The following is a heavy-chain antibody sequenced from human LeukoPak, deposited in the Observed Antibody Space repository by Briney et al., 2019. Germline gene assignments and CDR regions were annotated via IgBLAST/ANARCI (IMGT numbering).Heavy chain of an antibody. Sequence: GGSLRLSCAVSGFTSGFTFSDYEMNWVRQAPGKGLEWVSYISSSGSTKYYADSVKGRFTISRDNAKNSLYLQMNSLRAEDTAVYYCTTITVAAAFDYWGQGTLVTVSS. V-gene: IGHV3-48*03. J-gene: IGHJ4*02. CDR3: TTITVAAAFDY. CDR2: ISSSGSTK. CDR1: GFTSGFTFSDYE. D-gene: IGHD6-19*01.